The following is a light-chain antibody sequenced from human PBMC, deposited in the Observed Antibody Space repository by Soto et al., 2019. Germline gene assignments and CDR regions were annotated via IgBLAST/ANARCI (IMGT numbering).Light chain of an antibody. J-gene: IGLJ2*01. V-gene: IGLV2-14*01. Sequence: QSALTQPASVSGSPGQSITISCTGTSSDVGRYNFVSWYQQHPGKALKLIICDVSNRPSGVSNRFSGSKSGNTASLTISGLQAEDEADYYCSSYTSSSVIFGGGTKLTVL. CDR3: SSYTSSSVI. CDR1: SSDVGRYNF. CDR2: DVS.